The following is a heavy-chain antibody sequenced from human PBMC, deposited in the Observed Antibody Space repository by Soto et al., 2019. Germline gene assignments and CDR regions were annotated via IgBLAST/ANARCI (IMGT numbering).Heavy chain of an antibody. CDR1: GFSLSTSGVG. V-gene: IGHV2-5*02. Sequence: QITLKESGPTLVKPTQTLTLTCTFSGFSLSTSGVGVGLIRQPPGKALEWLALIYWDDDKRYSPSLKSRLTITKDTSKNQVVLTMTNMDPVYTATYYCAHSQIWFGELSWFDPWGQGTLVTVSS. J-gene: IGHJ5*02. CDR3: AHSQIWFGELSWFDP. D-gene: IGHD3-10*01. CDR2: IYWDDDK.